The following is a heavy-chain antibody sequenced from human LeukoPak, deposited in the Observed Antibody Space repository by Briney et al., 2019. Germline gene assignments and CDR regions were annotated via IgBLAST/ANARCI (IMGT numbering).Heavy chain of an antibody. CDR3: ARGAGGGPMYFFDY. CDR2: IYPTGDM. CDR1: VGSISSSSYY. V-gene: IGHV4-61*05. Sequence: KPSETLSLTCTVSVGSISSSSYYWGWIRQPPGKGLEWIGRIYPTGDMNLNPSLKSRVTMSVDTSKNTFSLNLNSVTAADTAVYYCARGAGGGPMYFFDYWGLGALVTVSS. D-gene: IGHD3-10*02. J-gene: IGHJ4*02.